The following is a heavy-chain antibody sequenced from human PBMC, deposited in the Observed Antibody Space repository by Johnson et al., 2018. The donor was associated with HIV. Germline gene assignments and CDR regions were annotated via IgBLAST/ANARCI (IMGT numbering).Heavy chain of an antibody. CDR3: ARAWRAPPDYGGNPGAFDI. J-gene: IGHJ3*02. CDR1: GFTFSSYW. Sequence: VQLVESGGGLVQPGGSLRLSCAASGFTFSSYWMSWVRQAPGKGLEWVANINQDGSEKYYVDSVKGRFTISRDNSKNTLYLQMGSLRAEDMAVYYCARAWRAPPDYGGNPGAFDIWGQGTMVTVSS. D-gene: IGHD4-23*01. V-gene: IGHV3-7*01. CDR2: INQDGSEK.